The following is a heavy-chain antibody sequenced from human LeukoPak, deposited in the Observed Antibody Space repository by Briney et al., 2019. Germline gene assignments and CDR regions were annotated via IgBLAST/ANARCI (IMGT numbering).Heavy chain of an antibody. Sequence: SETLSLTCSVSGGSISSSDHFLGWIRQPPGKGLEWILSIYYSGTTYYNPSLKSRVTISVDMSKNQFSLKLSSVTAADTAVYYCARHSDRTAYTAKGFDYWGQGTLVTVSS. CDR2: IYYSGTT. D-gene: IGHD2-21*02. J-gene: IGHJ4*02. V-gene: IGHV4-39*01. CDR3: ARHSDRTAYTAKGFDY. CDR1: GGSISSSDHF.